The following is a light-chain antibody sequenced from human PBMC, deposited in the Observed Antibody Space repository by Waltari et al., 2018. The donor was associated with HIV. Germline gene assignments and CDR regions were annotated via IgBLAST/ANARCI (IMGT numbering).Light chain of an antibody. Sequence: QSVLTQPPSASGTPGQNVTISCSGNHSNIGTNIVNWYQQFPGAAPKLLIYSNNQRPSGVPARFSGSKSGTSASLAISGLQSEDEADYFCAAWDDTLNGLFGGGTKLTVL. CDR3: AAWDDTLNGL. CDR1: HSNIGTNI. CDR2: SNN. V-gene: IGLV1-44*01. J-gene: IGLJ2*01.